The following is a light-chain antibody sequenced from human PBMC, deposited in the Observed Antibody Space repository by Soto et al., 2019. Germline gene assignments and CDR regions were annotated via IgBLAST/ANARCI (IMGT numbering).Light chain of an antibody. CDR2: GAS. Sequence: EIVLTQSPGTLSLSPGERATLSCRASQSVSNNYLAWSQQKPGQAHRLLIYGASSRATGIPDRFSGRGSGTAFTLTISSLEPEDFAVYYCQQYGSLVTFGGGTKVEIK. CDR3: QQYGSLVT. J-gene: IGKJ4*01. V-gene: IGKV3-20*01. CDR1: QSVSNNY.